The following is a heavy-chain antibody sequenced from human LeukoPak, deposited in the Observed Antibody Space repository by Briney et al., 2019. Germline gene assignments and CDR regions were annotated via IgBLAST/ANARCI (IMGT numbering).Heavy chain of an antibody. CDR3: ARSGGPGTYHQLRYNWFDP. CDR1: GFTFSSYG. Sequence: GGSLRLPCAASGFTFSSYGMHWVRQAPGKGLEWLSSITTISHYIYYAGAVRGRFTISRDNAKNSLYLQMNSLRGEDTAVYYCARSGGPGTYHQLRYNWFDPWGQGTLVTVSS. J-gene: IGHJ5*02. V-gene: IGHV3-21*01. D-gene: IGHD3-10*01. CDR2: ITTISHYI.